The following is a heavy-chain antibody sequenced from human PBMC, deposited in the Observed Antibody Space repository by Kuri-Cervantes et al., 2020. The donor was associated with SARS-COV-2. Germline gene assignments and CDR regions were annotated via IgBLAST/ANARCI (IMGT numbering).Heavy chain of an antibody. CDR2: IRSKAYGGTT. D-gene: IGHD3-3*01. CDR3: TTLWSA. J-gene: IGHJ4*02. CDR1: GFTFGDYA. V-gene: IGHV3-49*04. Sequence: GGSLRLSCTASGFTFGDYAMSWVRQAPGKGLEWVGFIRSKAYGGTTEYAASVKGRFTISRDDSKNTLYPQMNSLKTEDTAVYYCTTLWSAWGQGTLVTVSS.